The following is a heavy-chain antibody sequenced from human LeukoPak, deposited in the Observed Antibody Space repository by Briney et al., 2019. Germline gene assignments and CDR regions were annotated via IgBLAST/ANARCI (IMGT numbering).Heavy chain of an antibody. D-gene: IGHD3-22*01. Sequence: PGGSLRLSCAASGFTFDDYGMTWVRQAPGKGLEWVSDSNWNGGSIGYADSVKGRFTVSRDNAKNSLYLQMNSLRAEDTALYYCAREKYDSSGYYTDNYYFDYWGQGTLVTVSS. V-gene: IGHV3-20*04. CDR1: GFTFDDYG. J-gene: IGHJ4*02. CDR2: SNWNGGSI. CDR3: AREKYDSSGYYTDNYYFDY.